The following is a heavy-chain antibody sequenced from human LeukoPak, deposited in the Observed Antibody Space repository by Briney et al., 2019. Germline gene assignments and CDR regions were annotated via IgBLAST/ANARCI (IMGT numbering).Heavy chain of an antibody. CDR2: IRYDGSNK. CDR1: GFTFSSYG. CDR3: APPATGWELVFTPDHGDYPEEVHGAFAI. V-gene: IGHV3-30*02. D-gene: IGHD4-17*01. J-gene: IGHJ3*02. Sequence: PGGSLRLSCAASGFTFSSYGMHWVRQAPGKGLEWVAFIRYDGSNKYYADSVKGRFTISRDNSKNTLYLQMNSLRAEDTAVYYCAPPATGWELVFTPDHGDYPEEVHGAFAIWGEGTMVTVSS.